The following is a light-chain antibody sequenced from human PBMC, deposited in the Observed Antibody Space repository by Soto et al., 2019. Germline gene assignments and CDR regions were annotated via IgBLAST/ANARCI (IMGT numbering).Light chain of an antibody. CDR2: RAS. CDR3: QQYKTYTYP. CDR1: QSIDRW. J-gene: IGKJ2*01. V-gene: IGKV1-5*03. Sequence: DIQMTQSPSTLSASVGDRVTITCRASQSIDRWLAWYQQKPGKAPKLLIYRASSLESGVPSRFSGSGSGTEFTRTIIRLPPYDFANYYFQQYKTYTYPFAQGTKLEIK.